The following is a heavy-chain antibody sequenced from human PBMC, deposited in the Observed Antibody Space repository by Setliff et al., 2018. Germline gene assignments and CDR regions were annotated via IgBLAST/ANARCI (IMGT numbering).Heavy chain of an antibody. Sequence: PGGSLRLSCGGFGFTFSKYWMYWVRQVPGKGLVWVSRINGDGTITNYADSVKGRFTISRDNAKNTLYLQMNSLRGEDTAVYFCASIDRGENFYNMDVWGKGTTVTVSS. CDR2: INGDGTIT. J-gene: IGHJ6*03. CDR3: ASIDRGENFYNMDV. D-gene: IGHD2-21*01. V-gene: IGHV3-74*01. CDR1: GFTFSKYW.